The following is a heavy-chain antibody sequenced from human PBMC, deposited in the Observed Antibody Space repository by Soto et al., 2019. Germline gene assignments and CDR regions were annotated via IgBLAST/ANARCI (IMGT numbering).Heavy chain of an antibody. CDR2: ISPGDSDT. Sequence: GESLKISCKSYGYSFTSYWIGWVRRMPGKGLEWMGIISPGDSDTRYSPSFQGQVTISADKSIATAYLQWSSLKASDTAIYYCARLRGGEAKWLLDYWGQGNLVTVSS. CDR1: GYSFTSYW. V-gene: IGHV5-51*01. CDR3: ARLRGGEAKWLLDY. D-gene: IGHD5-12*01. J-gene: IGHJ4*02.